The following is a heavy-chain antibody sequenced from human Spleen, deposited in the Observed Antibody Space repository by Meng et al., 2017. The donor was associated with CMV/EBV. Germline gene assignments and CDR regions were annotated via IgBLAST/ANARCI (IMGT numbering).Heavy chain of an antibody. CDR2: ISYDGSNK. Sequence: GESLKISCAASGFTFGSYTMHWVRQAPGKGLEWVAVISYDGSNKYYADSVKGRFTISRDNSKNTVYLQMDNLRPEDTALYYCAIYGGRGGDFDNWGQGTMVTVSS. J-gene: IGHJ3*02. V-gene: IGHV3-30*01. CDR3: AIYGGRGGDFDN. D-gene: IGHD4-23*01. CDR1: GFTFGSYT.